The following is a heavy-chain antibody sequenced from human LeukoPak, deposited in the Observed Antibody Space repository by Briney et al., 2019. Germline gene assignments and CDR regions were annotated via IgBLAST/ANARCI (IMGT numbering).Heavy chain of an antibody. Sequence: SETLSLTCAVYGGSFSGYYWSWIRQPPGKGLEWIGEINHSGSTNYNPSLKSPVTISVDTSKNQFSLKLSSVTAADTAVYYCARGSDYDILTGHYPLRYWGQGTLVTVSS. CDR2: INHSGST. CDR1: GGSFSGYY. CDR3: ARGSDYDILTGHYPLRY. D-gene: IGHD3-9*01. J-gene: IGHJ4*02. V-gene: IGHV4-34*01.